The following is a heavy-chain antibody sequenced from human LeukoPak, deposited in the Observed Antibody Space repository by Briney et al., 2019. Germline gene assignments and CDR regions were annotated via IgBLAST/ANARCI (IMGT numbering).Heavy chain of an antibody. CDR1: GFTFSSYA. V-gene: IGHV3-30*04. J-gene: IGHJ4*02. CDR2: ISYDGSNK. Sequence: PGGSLRLSCAASGFTFSSYAMHWVRQAPGKGLEWVAVISYDGSNKYYADSVKGRLTISRDNSKTTLSLTMTSLRAENTAVYYCAGGGGGYYYNFLVYFDYWGQGTLVTVSS. D-gene: IGHD3-22*01. CDR3: AGGGGGYYYNFLVYFDY.